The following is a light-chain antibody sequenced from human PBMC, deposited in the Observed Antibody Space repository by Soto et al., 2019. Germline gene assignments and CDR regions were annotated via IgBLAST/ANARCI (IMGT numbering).Light chain of an antibody. CDR1: SSDVGAYNY. J-gene: IGLJ3*02. V-gene: IGLV2-14*03. CDR2: EVS. CDR3: SSYTSSSTWL. Sequence: QSALTQPASVSGSPGQSITISCTGTSSDVGAYNYVSWYQQHPGKAPKLMIYEVSHRPSGVSNRFSGSKSANTASLTISGLQAGDEADYYCSSYTSSSTWLFGGGTKVTVL.